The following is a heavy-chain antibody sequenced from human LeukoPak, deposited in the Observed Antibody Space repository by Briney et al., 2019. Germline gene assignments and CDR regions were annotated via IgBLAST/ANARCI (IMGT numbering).Heavy chain of an antibody. CDR3: ARLAYCGGDCYYYYYGMDV. D-gene: IGHD2-21*02. CDR1: GGSFSGYY. J-gene: IGHJ6*02. V-gene: IGHV4-34*01. CDR2: INHSGST. Sequence: PSETLSLACAVYGGSFSGYYWSWIRQPPGKGLEWIGEINHSGSTNYNPSLKSRVTISVDTSKNQFSLKLSSVTAADTAVYYCARLAYCGGDCYYYYYGMDVWGQGTTVTVSS.